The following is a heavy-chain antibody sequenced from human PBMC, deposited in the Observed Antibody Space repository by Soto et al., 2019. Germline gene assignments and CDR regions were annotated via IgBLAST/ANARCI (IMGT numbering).Heavy chain of an antibody. CDR3: ARGRYYDSSGYPIQAY. J-gene: IGHJ4*02. V-gene: IGHV4-31*03. CDR2: IYYIGST. D-gene: IGHD3-22*01. CDR1: GASISSGVYY. Sequence: SETLSLTCTVSGASISSGVYYWSWIRQHPGKGLEWIGYIYYIGSTSYNPSLKSRVIISVDTSKNQFSLKLSSVTAADTAVYYCARGRYYDSSGYPIQAYWGQGTLVTVSS.